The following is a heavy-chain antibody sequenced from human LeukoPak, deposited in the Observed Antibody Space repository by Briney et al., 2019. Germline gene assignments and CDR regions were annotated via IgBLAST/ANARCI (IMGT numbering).Heavy chain of an antibody. CDR1: GFTVSSNS. J-gene: IGHJ4*02. Sequence: PGGSLRLSCTVSGFTVSSNSMSWVRQAPGKGLEWVSFIYSDNTHYSDSVKGRFTISRDNSKNTLYLQMNSLRAEDTAVYHCARLAGAYSHPYDYWGQGTLVTVSS. V-gene: IGHV3-53*01. D-gene: IGHD4/OR15-4a*01. CDR3: ARLAGAYSHPYDY. CDR2: IYSDNT.